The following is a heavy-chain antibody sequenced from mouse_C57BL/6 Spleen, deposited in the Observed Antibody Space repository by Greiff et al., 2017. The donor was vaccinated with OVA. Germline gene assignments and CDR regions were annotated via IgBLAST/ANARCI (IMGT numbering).Heavy chain of an antibody. CDR1: GYTFTSYW. Sequence: QVHVKQSGAELAKPGASVKLSCKASGYTFTSYWMHWVKQRPGQGLEWIGYINPSSGYTKYNQKFKDKATLTADKSSSTAYMQLSSLTYEDSAVYYCAKEEYSSGYVPWFAYWGQGTLVTVSA. V-gene: IGHV1-7*01. J-gene: IGHJ3*01. D-gene: IGHD3-2*02. CDR2: INPSSGYT. CDR3: AKEEYSSGYVPWFAY.